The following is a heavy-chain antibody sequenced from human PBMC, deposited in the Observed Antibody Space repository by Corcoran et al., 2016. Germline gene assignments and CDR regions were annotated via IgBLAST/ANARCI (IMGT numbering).Heavy chain of an antibody. D-gene: IGHD1-1*01. CDR2: INHSGST. V-gene: IGHV4-34*01. CDR1: GGSFSGYY. CDR3: ARGSRRLDNNGWYFDL. J-gene: IGHJ2*01. Sequence: QVQLQQWGAGLLKPSETLSLTCAVYGGSFSGYYWSWIRQPPGKGLEWIGEINHSGSTNYNPSLKSRVTISVDTSKNQFSLKLSSVTAADTAVYYCARGSRRLDNNGWYFDLWGRGTLVTVSS.